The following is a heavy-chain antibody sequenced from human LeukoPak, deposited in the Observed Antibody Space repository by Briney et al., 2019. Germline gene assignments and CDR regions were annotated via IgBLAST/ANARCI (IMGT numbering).Heavy chain of an antibody. D-gene: IGHD2-15*01. J-gene: IGHJ5*02. CDR2: VWYEVSNI. CDR1: GFTFSSYG. Sequence: PGRSLRLSCAASGFTFSSYGMHWVRQAPGKGLEWGADVWYEVSNIYYADYVQGRFTISRDNSQNTLYLQMNSLRAEDTAVYYCARGGGVVVVAATDGWFDPWGQGTLVTVSS. CDR3: ARGGGVVVVAATDGWFDP. V-gene: IGHV3-33*01.